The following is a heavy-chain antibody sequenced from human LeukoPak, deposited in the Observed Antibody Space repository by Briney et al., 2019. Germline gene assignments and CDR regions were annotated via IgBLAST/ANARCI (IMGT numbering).Heavy chain of an antibody. Sequence: GGSLRLSCAASGFTFNNYAMNWVRQAPGKGLEWVSSISGGGETTYYADSAKGRFTISRDNSQNTLYLQMNSLRAEDTAVYYCARDYANYVGYFFFDYWGQGTLVTVSS. D-gene: IGHD4-11*01. CDR2: ISGGGETT. CDR1: GFTFNNYA. V-gene: IGHV3-23*01. CDR3: ARDYANYVGYFFFDY. J-gene: IGHJ4*02.